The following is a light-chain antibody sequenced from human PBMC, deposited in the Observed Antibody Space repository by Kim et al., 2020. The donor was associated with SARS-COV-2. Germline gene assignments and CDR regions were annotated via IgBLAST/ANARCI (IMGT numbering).Light chain of an antibody. Sequence: GTGSTFFCSGTTPNTGGNLVSCYQQLPGTAPKLLIYRNNQRPSGVPDRFSGSKSGTSASLAISGLRSEDEADYYCAAWDDSLSGWVFGGGTKLTVL. CDR1: TPNTGGNL. J-gene: IGLJ3*02. CDR3: AAWDDSLSGWV. CDR2: RNN. V-gene: IGLV1-47*01.